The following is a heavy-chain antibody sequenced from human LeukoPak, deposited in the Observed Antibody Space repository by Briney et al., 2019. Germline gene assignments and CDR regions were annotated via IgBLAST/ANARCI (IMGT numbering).Heavy chain of an antibody. CDR1: GFTFSSYW. CDR3: TRVLGGYYYDSSGYYYAPDAFDI. Sequence: GGSLRLSCAASGFTFSSYWMHWVRQAPGKGLEWVGFIRSKAYGGTTEYAASVKGRFTISRDDSKSIAYLQMNSLKTEDTAVYYCTRVLGGYYYDSSGYYYAPDAFDIWGQGTMVTVSS. V-gene: IGHV3-49*04. J-gene: IGHJ3*02. CDR2: IRSKAYGGTT. D-gene: IGHD3-22*01.